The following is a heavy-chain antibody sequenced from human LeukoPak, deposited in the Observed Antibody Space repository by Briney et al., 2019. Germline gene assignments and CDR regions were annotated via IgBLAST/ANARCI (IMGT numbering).Heavy chain of an antibody. J-gene: IGHJ4*02. D-gene: IGHD5-24*01. CDR1: GFTVSSNY. CDR2: IYSGGST. CDR3: ARASRGWLQFDY. V-gene: IGHV3-53*01. Sequence: PGGSLRLSCAASGFTVSSNYMSWVRQAPGKGLEWGSVIYSGGSTYYADSVKGRFTISRDNSKNTLYLQMNSLRAEDTAVYYCARASRGWLQFDYWGQGTLVTVSS.